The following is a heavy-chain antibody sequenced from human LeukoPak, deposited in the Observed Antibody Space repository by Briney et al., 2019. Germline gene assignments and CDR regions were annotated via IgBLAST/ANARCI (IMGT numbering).Heavy chain of an antibody. J-gene: IGHJ4*02. CDR1: GFTFSSYA. V-gene: IGHV3-23*01. D-gene: IGHD4-17*01. CDR3: AKNNGDFYFDY. Sequence: GGSLRLSCAASGFTFSSYAMSWVRQAPGKGLEWVSAISGSGGSSYYADSVKGRFTISRDNSKNTLYLQMNSLRAEDTAAYYCAKNNGDFYFDYWGQGTLVTVSS. CDR2: ISGSGGSS.